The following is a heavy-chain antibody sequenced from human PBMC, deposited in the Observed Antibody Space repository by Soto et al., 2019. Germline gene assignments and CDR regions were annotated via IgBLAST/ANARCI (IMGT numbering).Heavy chain of an antibody. V-gene: IGHV3-21*01. Sequence: PGGSLRLSCAASGFTFSSYSMNWVRQAPGKGLEWVSSISSSSSYIYYADSVKGRFTISRGNAKNSLYLQMNSLRAEDTAVYYCAGRNTYYYDSSGYYIRAFDIWGQGTMVTV. CDR3: AGRNTYYYDSSGYYIRAFDI. J-gene: IGHJ3*02. D-gene: IGHD3-22*01. CDR1: GFTFSSYS. CDR2: ISSSSSYI.